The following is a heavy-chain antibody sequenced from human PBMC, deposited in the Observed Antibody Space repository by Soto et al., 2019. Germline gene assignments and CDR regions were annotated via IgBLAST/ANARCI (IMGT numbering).Heavy chain of an antibody. V-gene: IGHV3-30-3*01. CDR1: GFTFSSYA. J-gene: IGHJ4*02. D-gene: IGHD6-19*01. CDR2: ISYDGSNK. CDR3: ARSDAVAGTTPY. Sequence: QVQLVESGGGVVQPGRSLRLSCAASGFTFSSYAMHWVRQAPGKGLEWVAVISYDGSNKYYADSVKGRFTISRDNSKNTLYMQMNSLRAEDTAVYYCARSDAVAGTTPYWGQGTLVTVSS.